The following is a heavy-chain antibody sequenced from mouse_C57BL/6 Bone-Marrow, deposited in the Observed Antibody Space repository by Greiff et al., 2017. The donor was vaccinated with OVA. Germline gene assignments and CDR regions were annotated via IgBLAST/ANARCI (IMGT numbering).Heavy chain of an antibody. CDR3: SRGRSFAY. CDR2: IDPSDSYT. J-gene: IGHJ3*01. Sequence: VKLQQPGAELVRPGTSVKLSCKASGYTFTSYWMHWVKQRPGQGLEWIGVIDPSDSYTNYNQKFKGKATLTVDTSSSTAYMQLSSLTSEDSAVYYCSRGRSFAYWGQGTLGTVSA. CDR1: GYTFTSYW. V-gene: IGHV1-59*01.